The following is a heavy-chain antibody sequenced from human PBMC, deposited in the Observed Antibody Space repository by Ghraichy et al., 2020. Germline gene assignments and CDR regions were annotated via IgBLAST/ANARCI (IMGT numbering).Heavy chain of an antibody. CDR1: GFTFSSYA. J-gene: IGHJ4*02. CDR2: ISGSGGST. Sequence: GALNISCAASGFTFSSYAMSWVRQAPGKGLEWVSAISGSGGSTYYADSVKGRFTISRDNSKNTLYLQMNSLRAEDTAVYYCAKDPQIDSSGPFDYWGQGTLVTVSS. CDR3: AKDPQIDSSGPFDY. V-gene: IGHV3-23*01. D-gene: IGHD3-22*01.